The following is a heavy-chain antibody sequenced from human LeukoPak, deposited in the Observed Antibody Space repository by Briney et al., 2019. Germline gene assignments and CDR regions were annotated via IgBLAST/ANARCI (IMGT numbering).Heavy chain of an antibody. V-gene: IGHV3-21*01. CDR1: GFTFSSYS. D-gene: IGHD3-3*01. Sequence: GGSLRLSCAASGFTFSSYSMNWARQAPGKGLEWVSSISSSSSYIYYADSVKGRFTISRDNAKNSLYLQMNSLRAEDTAVYYCARAGYDFWSGYYTSYYYYMDVWGKGTTVTVSS. CDR3: ARAGYDFWSGYYTSYYYYMDV. J-gene: IGHJ6*03. CDR2: ISSSSSYI.